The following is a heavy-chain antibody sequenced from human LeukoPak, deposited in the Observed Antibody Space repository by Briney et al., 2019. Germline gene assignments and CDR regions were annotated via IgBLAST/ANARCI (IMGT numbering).Heavy chain of an antibody. CDR3: ARRPSDGWYPNFYYFMDV. Sequence: PGGSLRLSCAASGFTFSDYWMSWVRQAPGKGLEWVANIKQDGSEKYYVDSVRGRFTISRDNAKNSLFLQMTSLRAEDSAVYYCARRPSDGWYPNFYYFMDVWGKGTTVTVSS. D-gene: IGHD6-19*01. V-gene: IGHV3-7*01. CDR1: GFTFSDYW. CDR2: IKQDGSEK. J-gene: IGHJ6*03.